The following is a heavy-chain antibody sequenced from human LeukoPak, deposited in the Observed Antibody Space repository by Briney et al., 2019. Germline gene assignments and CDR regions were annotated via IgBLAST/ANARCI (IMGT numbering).Heavy chain of an antibody. CDR1: GGSISSYY. Sequence: SETLSLTCTVSGGSISSYYWSWIRQPAGKGLEWIGRIYTSGSTNYNPSLKSRVTISVDTSKNQFSLKLSSVTAADTAVYYCARGYYDSSGYTLGYFDYWGQGTLVTVSS. V-gene: IGHV4-4*07. CDR2: IYTSGST. D-gene: IGHD3-22*01. CDR3: ARGYYDSSGYTLGYFDY. J-gene: IGHJ4*02.